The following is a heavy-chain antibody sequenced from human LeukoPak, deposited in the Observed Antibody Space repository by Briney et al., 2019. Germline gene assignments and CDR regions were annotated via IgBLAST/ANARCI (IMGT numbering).Heavy chain of an antibody. V-gene: IGHV3-74*01. CDR3: AREGWDYYGSGSRFDY. J-gene: IGHJ4*02. CDR1: GFTFSNYW. Sequence: GGSLRLSCAASGFTFSNYWMHWVRQAPGKGLVWVSRINSDGSSTSYADSVKGRFTISRDNAKNTLYLQVNSLRAEDTAVYYCAREGWDYYGSGSRFDYWAQGTLVTVSS. CDR2: INSDGSST. D-gene: IGHD3-10*01.